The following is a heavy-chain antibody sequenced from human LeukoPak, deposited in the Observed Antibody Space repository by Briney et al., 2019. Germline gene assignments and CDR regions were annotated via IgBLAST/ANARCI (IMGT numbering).Heavy chain of an antibody. CDR2: ISYDGSNK. V-gene: IGHV3-30-3*01. Sequence: GGSLRLSCAASGFTFSSYAMHWVRQAPGKGLEWVAVISYDGSNKYYADSVKGRFTISRDNSKNTLYLQMNSLRAEDTAMYYCARDLVGYWGQGTLVTVSS. J-gene: IGHJ4*02. D-gene: IGHD2-8*02. CDR3: ARDLVGY. CDR1: GFTFSSYA.